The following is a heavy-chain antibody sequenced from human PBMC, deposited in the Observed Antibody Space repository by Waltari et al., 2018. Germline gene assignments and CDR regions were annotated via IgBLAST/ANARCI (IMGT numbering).Heavy chain of an antibody. CDR2: IDSDGSDT. D-gene: IGHD3-22*01. Sequence: EVQLVESGGGLVQPGGSLRLSCAASGFTFSRSWMHWVRQAPGKGLVCVSRIDSDGSDTIYADSVKGRFTISRDNGKNTLYLQLNSLRVEDTAVYYCAREPSPDSSGYFYYYMDVWGKGTTVTVSS. CDR1: GFTFSRSW. J-gene: IGHJ6*03. CDR3: AREPSPDSSGYFYYYMDV. V-gene: IGHV3-74*01.